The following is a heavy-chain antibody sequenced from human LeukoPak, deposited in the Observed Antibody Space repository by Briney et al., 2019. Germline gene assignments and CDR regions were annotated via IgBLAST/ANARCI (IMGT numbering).Heavy chain of an antibody. CDR2: FDPEDSET. V-gene: IGHV1-24*01. CDR1: GYTLTELS. D-gene: IGHD6-19*01. CDR3: ARGDLSSGWSYYYGMDV. Sequence: ASVKVSCKVSGYTLTELSMHWVRQAPGKGLEWMGGFDPEDSETIYAQKFQGRVTMTRDTATSTVYMELSSLRSEDTAVYYCARGDLSSGWSYYYGMDVWGQGTTVTVSS. J-gene: IGHJ6*02.